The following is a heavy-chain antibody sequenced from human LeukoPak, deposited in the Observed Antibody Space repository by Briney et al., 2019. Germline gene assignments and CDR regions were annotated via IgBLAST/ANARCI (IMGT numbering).Heavy chain of an antibody. D-gene: IGHD2-2*02. Sequence: GGSLRLSCAASGFTFSDYYMSWIRQAPGKGLEWVSYISSSGSTIYYADSVKGRFTISRDNAKNSLYLQMNSLRAEDTAVYYCARDLSVVVPAAIRGEPLVLPRGWFDPWGQGTLVTVSS. V-gene: IGHV3-11*01. J-gene: IGHJ5*02. CDR3: ARDLSVVVPAAIRGEPLVLPRGWFDP. CDR1: GFTFSDYY. CDR2: ISSSGSTI.